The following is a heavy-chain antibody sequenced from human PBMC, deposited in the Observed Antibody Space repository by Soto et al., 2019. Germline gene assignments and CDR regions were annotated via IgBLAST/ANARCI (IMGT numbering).Heavy chain of an antibody. CDR1: GFRFSDYG. CDR3: ARSYYLADAFDG. Sequence: ASVKVSCKASGFRFSDYGFNWLRQAPGQGLEWMGWISAFNGNTETAQGLQDRVTMTTDSSTTTAHMDLTNLTTDDTAIYYCARSYYLADAFDGWGQGTMVTVSS. J-gene: IGHJ3*01. CDR2: ISAFNGNT. V-gene: IGHV1-18*01. D-gene: IGHD3-16*01.